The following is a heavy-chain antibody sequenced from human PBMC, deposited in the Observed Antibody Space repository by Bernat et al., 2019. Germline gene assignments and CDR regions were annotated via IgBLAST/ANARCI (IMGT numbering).Heavy chain of an antibody. V-gene: IGHV3-11*06. Sequence: QVQLVESGGGLVKPGGSLRLSCAASGFTFSDYYMSWIRQAPGKGLEWVSYISSSSTYTNYADSVSGRFTIYRDNAKNSLFLQMNSLRAEDTAVYYCARGFTVAYYFDYWGQGTLVTVSS. CDR1: GFTFSDYY. CDR2: ISSSSTYT. J-gene: IGHJ4*02. CDR3: ARGFTVAYYFDY.